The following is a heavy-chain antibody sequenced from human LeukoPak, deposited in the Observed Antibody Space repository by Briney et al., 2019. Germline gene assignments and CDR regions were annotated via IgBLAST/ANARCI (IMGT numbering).Heavy chain of an antibody. Sequence: PGGSLRLSCAASGFTFTIYGMHWVRQAPGKGLELVAFIQYDGRSKQYADSVKGRFTISRDNSKNTVYLQMNSLRTDDTAMYYCAKAYTYGFDYWGQGTLVTVSS. CDR2: IQYDGRSK. CDR3: AKAYTYGFDY. J-gene: IGHJ4*02. V-gene: IGHV3-30*02. CDR1: GFTFTIYG. D-gene: IGHD5-18*01.